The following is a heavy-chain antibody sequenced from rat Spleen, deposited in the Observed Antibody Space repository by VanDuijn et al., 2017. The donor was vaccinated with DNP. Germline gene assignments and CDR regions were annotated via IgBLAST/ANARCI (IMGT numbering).Heavy chain of an antibody. J-gene: IGHJ2*01. CDR3: VRWNSGHFDY. V-gene: IGHV5-46*01. CDR2: ISTSGGST. D-gene: IGHD4-3*01. CDR1: GFTFSSFP. Sequence: EVQLVESGGDLVQPGRSLKLSCAASGFTFSSFPMAWVRQAPTKGLEWVATISTSGGSTYYRDSVKGRFTISRDNAKSTLYLQMNSIRSEDMATYYCVRWNSGHFDYWGQGVMVTVSS.